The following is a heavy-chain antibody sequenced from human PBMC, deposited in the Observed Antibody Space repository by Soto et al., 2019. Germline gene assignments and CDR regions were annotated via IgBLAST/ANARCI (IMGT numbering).Heavy chain of an antibody. Sequence: QVQLQESGPGLVKPSDTLSLTCAVSGYSISSSNWWGWIRQPPGKGLEWIGYIYYSGTTYYNPSRTSRVTMSVDTSNNQFSLKLTSVTAVDTAVYYCARREIQGPIDYWGQGTLVTVSS. CDR1: GYSISSSNW. J-gene: IGHJ4*02. D-gene: IGHD1-26*01. CDR2: IYYSGTT. V-gene: IGHV4-28*01. CDR3: ARREIQGPIDY.